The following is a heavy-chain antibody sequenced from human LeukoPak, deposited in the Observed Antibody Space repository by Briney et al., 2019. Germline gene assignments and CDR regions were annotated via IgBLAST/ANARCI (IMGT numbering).Heavy chain of an antibody. D-gene: IGHD3-10*01. J-gene: IGHJ5*02. CDR1: GFTFSSYS. V-gene: IGHV3-21*01. Sequence: PGGSLRLSCAASGFTFSSYSMNWVRRPPGKGLEWVSSISSSTTYIYYGDSVKGRFTISRDNAKNLLYLQMNSLRAEDTAVYYCARGRWGFGESNWFDPWGQGTLVTVSS. CDR2: ISSSTTYI. CDR3: ARGRWGFGESNWFDP.